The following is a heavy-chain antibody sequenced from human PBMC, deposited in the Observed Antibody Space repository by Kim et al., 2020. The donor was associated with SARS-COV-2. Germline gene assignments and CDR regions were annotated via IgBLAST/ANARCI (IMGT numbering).Heavy chain of an antibody. CDR1: GGSISSYY. Sequence: SETLSLTCTVSGGSISSYYWSWIRQPPGKGLEWIGYIYYSGSTNYNPSLKSRVTISVDTSKNHFSLKLSSVTAADTAMYYCARAEGWYYGMDVWGQGTTVTVSS. J-gene: IGHJ6*02. CDR2: IYYSGST. V-gene: IGHV4-59*01. CDR3: ARAEGWYYGMDV.